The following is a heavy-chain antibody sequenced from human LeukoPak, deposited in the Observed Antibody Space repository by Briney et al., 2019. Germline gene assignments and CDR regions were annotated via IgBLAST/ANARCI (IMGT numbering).Heavy chain of an antibody. CDR2: TRFDGSIK. J-gene: IGHJ4*02. Sequence: PGGSLRLSCAVSGFIFSDYGFHWVRQAPGKGLEWVAVTRFDGSIKQYADSVKGRFTISRDDSKNTLYLQMKFLKSEDTAVYYCARWGGTRQYYFDYWGQGTLVTVSS. CDR1: GFIFSDYG. CDR3: ARWGGTRQYYFDY. D-gene: IGHD1-1*01. V-gene: IGHV3-33*01.